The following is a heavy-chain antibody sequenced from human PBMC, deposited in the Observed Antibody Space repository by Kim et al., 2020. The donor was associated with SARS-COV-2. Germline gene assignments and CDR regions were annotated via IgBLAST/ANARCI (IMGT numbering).Heavy chain of an antibody. V-gene: IGHV1-69*04. D-gene: IGHD3-22*01. CDR2: IIPILSIA. J-gene: IGHJ4*02. Sequence: SVKVSCKASGGTFSSYAISWVRQAPGQGLEWMGRIIPILSIANYAQKFQGRVTITADKSTSTAYMELSSLRSEDTAVYYCARADYDSSGYYYGYFDYWGQGTLVTVSS. CDR1: GGTFSSYA. CDR3: ARADYDSSGYYYGYFDY.